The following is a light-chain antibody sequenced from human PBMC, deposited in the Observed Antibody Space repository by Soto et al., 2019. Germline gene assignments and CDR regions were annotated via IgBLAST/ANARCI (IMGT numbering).Light chain of an antibody. CDR2: GTS. Sequence: EILLTQSPGTMSFSPGDRATLSCRASQRLRSDYFAWYQQRSGQLPRLLIYGTSIRATGIQDRFSGSGSGTDFTLTIARLGAEDFAVYYCQQYSRAPAWTFGQGTKVEV. J-gene: IGKJ1*01. CDR1: QRLRSDY. V-gene: IGKV3-20*01. CDR3: QQYSRAPAWT.